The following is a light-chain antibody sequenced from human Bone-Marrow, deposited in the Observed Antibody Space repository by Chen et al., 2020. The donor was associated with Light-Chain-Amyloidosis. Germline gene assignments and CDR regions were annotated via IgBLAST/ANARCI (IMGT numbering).Light chain of an antibody. CDR2: AVT. J-gene: IGLJ2*01. V-gene: IGLV2-11*01. CDR1: TRFFGAFNL. Sequence: QSSPTQPPPGAGAPGQSVPLPCPGTTRFFGAFNLVSWYQTHPGKAPKFMFYAVTKRPSGVPDRFSGSKSGTTASLTISGLQAEDEGDYYCCSHGGSYTLIFGGGTRLTVL. CDR3: CSHGGSYTLI.